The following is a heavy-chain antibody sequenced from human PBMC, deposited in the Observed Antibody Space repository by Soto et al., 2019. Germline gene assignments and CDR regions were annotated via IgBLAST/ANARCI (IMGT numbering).Heavy chain of an antibody. V-gene: IGHV4-31*03. Sequence: SETLSLTCTVSGGSISSGGYYWGWIRQHPGKGLEWIGYIYYSGSTYHNPSLKSRVTISIDTSKNQFSLKLSSVTAADTAVYYCARGGYYFYYAMDVWGQGTTVTVSS. CDR2: IYYSGST. CDR1: GGSISSGGYY. J-gene: IGHJ6*02. CDR3: ARGGYYFYYAMDV.